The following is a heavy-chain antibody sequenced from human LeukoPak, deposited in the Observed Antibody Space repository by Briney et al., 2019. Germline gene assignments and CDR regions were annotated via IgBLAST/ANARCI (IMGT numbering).Heavy chain of an antibody. D-gene: IGHD3-22*01. CDR1: GFDFSTYA. J-gene: IGHJ3*02. CDR3: ARPDSSGSRDAFDI. CDR2: ISTMSNYI. Sequence: GGSLRLSCAASGFDFSTYAINWVRQAPGKGLEWVSSISTMSNYIFYGDSVKGRFTISRDNAKNSVYLQMTSLRPEDTAVYYCARPDSSGSRDAFDIWGQGTMVTVSS. V-gene: IGHV3-21*01.